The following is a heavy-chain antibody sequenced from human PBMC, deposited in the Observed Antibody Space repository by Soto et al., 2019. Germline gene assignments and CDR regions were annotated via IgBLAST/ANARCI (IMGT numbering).Heavy chain of an antibody. Sequence: SETLSLTCTVSGGSISSGDYYWSCIRQHPGKGLEWIGYIYYSGSTYYNPSLKSRVTISIDTSKDQFSLKLSSVTAADTAVYYCARKVTGNFFDYWGQGTLVTVSS. CDR1: GGSISSGDYY. CDR2: IYYSGST. J-gene: IGHJ4*02. V-gene: IGHV4-31*03. CDR3: ARKVTGNFFDY. D-gene: IGHD3-10*01.